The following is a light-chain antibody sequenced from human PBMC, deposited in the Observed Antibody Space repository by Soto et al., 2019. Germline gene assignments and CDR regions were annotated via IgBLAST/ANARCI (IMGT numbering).Light chain of an antibody. Sequence: EIVMTQSPATLSVSPGERATLSCRASQSVSSNLAWYPQKPGQAPRLLISGASTRATGIPGRFSGSGSGTEFTLTISSLQSEDFAVYYCQQYNSWPPYTFGQGTKLEIK. CDR2: GAS. CDR1: QSVSSN. V-gene: IGKV3-15*01. CDR3: QQYNSWPPYT. J-gene: IGKJ2*01.